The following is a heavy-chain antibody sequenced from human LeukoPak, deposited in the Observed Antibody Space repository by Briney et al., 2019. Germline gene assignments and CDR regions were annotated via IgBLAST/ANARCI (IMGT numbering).Heavy chain of an antibody. CDR3: ARAHYCSSTSCSPNWFDP. V-gene: IGHV4-38-2*01. CDR2: IYHSGST. D-gene: IGHD2-2*01. J-gene: IGHJ5*02. Sequence: SETLSLTCAVSGYSISSGYYWGWIRQPPGKGLEWIGSIYHSGSTYYNPSLKSRVTISVDTSKNQFSLKLSSVTAADTAVYYCARAHYCSSTSCSPNWFDPWGQGTLVTVSS. CDR1: GYSISSGYY.